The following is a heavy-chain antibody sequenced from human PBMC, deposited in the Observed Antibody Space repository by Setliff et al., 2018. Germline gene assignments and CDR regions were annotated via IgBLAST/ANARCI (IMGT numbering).Heavy chain of an antibody. CDR2: IHSSGRS. CDR3: ARGFDVCGGGACYTDGPYYFDY. CDR1: DVSISGYY. D-gene: IGHD2-21*02. J-gene: IGHJ4*02. V-gene: IGHV4-4*08. Sequence: SETLSLTCTVSDVSISGYYWSWIRQPPGKGLEWIGYIHSSGRSNYNPSLKSRVTTSIDTSKNQFSLKLSSVAAADTAVYYCARGFDVCGGGACYTDGPYYFDYWGLGTLVTV.